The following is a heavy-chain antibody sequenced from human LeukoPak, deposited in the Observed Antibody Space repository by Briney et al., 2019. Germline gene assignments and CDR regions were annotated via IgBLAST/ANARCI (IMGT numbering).Heavy chain of an antibody. CDR3: ARDQEYSRGPDP. V-gene: IGHV1-2*02. CDR1: GYIFIDYY. Sequence: GASVKLSCTPSGYIFIDYYIHWVRQVPGQGPEWMGWINPKTGGTDYARSFQGRVTLTSDTSMKTVYMDLSGLTYDEAAVYYCARDQEYSRGPDPWGQGTLVTVSS. CDR2: INPKTGGT. J-gene: IGHJ5*02. D-gene: IGHD5-18*01.